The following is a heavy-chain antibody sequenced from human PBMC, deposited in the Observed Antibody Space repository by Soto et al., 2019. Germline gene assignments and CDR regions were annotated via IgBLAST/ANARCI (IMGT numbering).Heavy chain of an antibody. CDR1: GFTFSSYA. J-gene: IGHJ4*02. V-gene: IGHV3-30-3*01. Sequence: QVQLVESGGGVVQPGRSLRLSCAASGFTFSSYAMHWVRQAPGKGLEWVAVISYDGSNKYYADSVKGRFTISRDNSKNTLYLQMNSLRAEDTAVYYCASDGGLDSYNSLDYWGQGTLVTVSS. CDR2: ISYDGSNK. CDR3: ASDGGLDSYNSLDY. D-gene: IGHD5-12*01.